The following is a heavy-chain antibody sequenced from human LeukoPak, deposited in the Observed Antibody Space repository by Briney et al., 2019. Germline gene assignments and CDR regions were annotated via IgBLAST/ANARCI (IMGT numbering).Heavy chain of an antibody. V-gene: IGHV3-21*01. Sequence: PGGSLRLSCAASGFTFSSYSMNWVRQAPGKGLEWVSSISSSSSYIYYADSVKGRFTISRDNAKNSPYLQMNSLRAEDTAVYYCARLQEYPAALKINDYWGQGTLVTVSS. J-gene: IGHJ4*02. D-gene: IGHD2-2*01. CDR3: ARLQEYPAALKINDY. CDR1: GFTFSSYS. CDR2: ISSSSSYI.